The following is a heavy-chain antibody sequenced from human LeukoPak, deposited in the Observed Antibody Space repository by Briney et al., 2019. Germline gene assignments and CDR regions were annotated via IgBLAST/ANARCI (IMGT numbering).Heavy chain of an antibody. J-gene: IGHJ2*01. Sequence: GESLKISCKGSGYSFTSYWIGWVRQMPGKGLEWMGIIYPGDSDTRYSPSFQGQVTISADKSISTAYLQWSSLKASDTAMYYCARLKRGSRATTVTTEDYWYFDLWGRGTLVTVSS. D-gene: IGHD4-17*01. CDR2: IYPGDSDT. V-gene: IGHV5-51*01. CDR3: ARLKRGSRATTVTTEDYWYFDL. CDR1: GYSFTSYW.